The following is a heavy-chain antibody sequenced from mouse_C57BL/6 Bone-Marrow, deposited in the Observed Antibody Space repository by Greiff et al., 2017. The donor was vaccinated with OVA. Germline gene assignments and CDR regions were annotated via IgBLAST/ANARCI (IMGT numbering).Heavy chain of an antibody. V-gene: IGHV5-17*01. CDR3: ARRRGGVYAMDY. Sequence: EVMLVESGGGLVKPGGSLKLSCAASGFTFSDYGMHWVRQAPEKGLEWVAYISSGSSTIYYADTVKGRFTISRDNAKNTLFLQMTSLRSEDTAMYYCARRRGGVYAMDYWGQGTSVTVSS. J-gene: IGHJ4*01. D-gene: IGHD1-1*02. CDR2: ISSGSSTI. CDR1: GFTFSDYG.